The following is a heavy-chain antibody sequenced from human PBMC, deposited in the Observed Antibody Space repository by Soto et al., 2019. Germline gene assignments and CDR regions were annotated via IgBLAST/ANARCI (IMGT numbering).Heavy chain of an antibody. CDR3: ARLPRDCNKTSCYYADH. Sequence: ESLKISLRGSGYDFNTNWFGWVRQFLGRGLEWVGIMYPGDSDTRYNPSLQGHVTLSVDVTVSTAFLQWRSLETSDTGMYFCARLPRDCNKTSCYYADHWGQGTQVTVSS. D-gene: IGHD3-3*01. CDR1: GYDFNTNW. J-gene: IGHJ4*02. V-gene: IGHV5-51*01. CDR2: MYPGDSDT.